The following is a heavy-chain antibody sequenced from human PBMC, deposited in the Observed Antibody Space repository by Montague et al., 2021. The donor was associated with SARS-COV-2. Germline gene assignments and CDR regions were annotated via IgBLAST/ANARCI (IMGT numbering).Heavy chain of an antibody. D-gene: IGHD4-17*01. J-gene: IGHJ4*02. CDR3: ARSYGDYRDSYFDY. Sequence: PALVKPTQTLTLTCTFSGFSLNTSGMCVSWIRQPPGKALGWLALIDWDEDQYYSTSLKTRLTISKDTSKNQVVLTMTNTDPIDTATYYCARSYGDYRDSYFDYWGQGTLVTVSS. V-gene: IGHV2-70*01. CDR2: IDWDEDQ. CDR1: GFSLNTSGMC.